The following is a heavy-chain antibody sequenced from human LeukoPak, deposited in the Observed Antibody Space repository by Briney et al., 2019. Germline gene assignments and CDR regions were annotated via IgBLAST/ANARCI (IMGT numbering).Heavy chain of an antibody. D-gene: IGHD2-2*01. V-gene: IGHV3-48*01. Sequence: PGGSLRLSCAASGFTFSSYPMKWVRQAPGKGLEWVSYISGRSDNIYYADSVRGRFTISRDNAKSSLYLQMNSLRAEDTAVYYCARNLPAANYWGQGTLVTVSS. CDR2: ISGRSDNI. CDR3: ARNLPAANY. J-gene: IGHJ4*02. CDR1: GFTFSSYP.